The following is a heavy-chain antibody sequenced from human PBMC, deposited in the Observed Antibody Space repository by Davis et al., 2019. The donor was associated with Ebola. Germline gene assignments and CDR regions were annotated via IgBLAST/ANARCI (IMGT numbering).Heavy chain of an antibody. CDR3: ARFKSAWNDEVYFDY. V-gene: IGHV4-34*01. D-gene: IGHD1-1*01. Sequence: PSETLSLTCAVYGGSFSGYYWSWIRQPPGKGLEWIGEINHSGSTNYNPSLKSRVTISVDTSKNQFSLKLSSVTAADTAVYYCARFKSAWNDEVYFDYWGQGTLVTVSS. J-gene: IGHJ4*02. CDR1: GGSFSGYY. CDR2: INHSGST.